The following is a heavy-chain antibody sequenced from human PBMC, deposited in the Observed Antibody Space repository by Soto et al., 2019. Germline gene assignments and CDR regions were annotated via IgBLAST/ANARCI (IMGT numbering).Heavy chain of an antibody. J-gene: IGHJ5*02. V-gene: IGHV4-59*01. CDR3: ARAYQLLSYPNWFDP. Sequence: SETLSLTCTVSGGSISSYYWSWIRQPPGKGLEWIGYIYYSGSTNYNPSLKSRVTISVDTSKNQFSLKLSSVIAADTAVYYCARAYQLLSYPNWFDPWGQGTLVTVSS. CDR2: IYYSGST. CDR1: GGSISSYY. D-gene: IGHD2-2*01.